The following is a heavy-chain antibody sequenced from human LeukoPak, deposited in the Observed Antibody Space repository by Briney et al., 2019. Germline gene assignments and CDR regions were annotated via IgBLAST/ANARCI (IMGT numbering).Heavy chain of an antibody. CDR1: AFTFSSYT. J-gene: IGHJ3*02. V-gene: IGHV3-48*01. D-gene: IGHD2-15*01. CDR3: ARERYRSEDDAFDI. Sequence: PGGSLRLSCAASAFTFSSYTMTWVRQAPGKGLEGVSHISSSSSTIHYADSVKGRFTISRDNAKNSLYLQMNSLRAEDTAVYYCARERYRSEDDAFDIWGQGTVVTVSS. CDR2: ISSSSSTI.